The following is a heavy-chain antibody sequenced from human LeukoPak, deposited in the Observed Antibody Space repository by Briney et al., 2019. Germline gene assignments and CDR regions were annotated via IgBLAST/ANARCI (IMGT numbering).Heavy chain of an antibody. CDR1: GVTFSNVW. J-gene: IGHJ5*02. V-gene: IGHV3-15*01. CDR3: TTAFLQGYSGS. CDR2: VKSRDVGRTT. Sequence: GGSLRLSCAASGVTFSNVWMTWVRQAPGKGLECVGRVKSRDVGRTTDYAAPVKGRFTISRDDSKNTVYLQMISLQTEDTAVYYSTTAFLQGYSGSWGQGTLVTVSS. D-gene: IGHD5-12*01.